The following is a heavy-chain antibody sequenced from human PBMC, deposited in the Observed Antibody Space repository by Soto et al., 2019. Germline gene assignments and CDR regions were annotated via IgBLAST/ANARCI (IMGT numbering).Heavy chain of an antibody. Sequence: ASVKVSCKASGYTFTSYAMHWVRQAPGQRLEWMGWIDAGNGNTKYSQKFQGRVTITRDTSASTAYMELSSLGSEDTAVYYCARDRTPYSYGYDAFDYWGQGTLVTVSS. CDR3: ARDRTPYSYGYDAFDY. CDR2: IDAGNGNT. V-gene: IGHV1-3*01. CDR1: GYTFTSYA. D-gene: IGHD5-18*01. J-gene: IGHJ4*02.